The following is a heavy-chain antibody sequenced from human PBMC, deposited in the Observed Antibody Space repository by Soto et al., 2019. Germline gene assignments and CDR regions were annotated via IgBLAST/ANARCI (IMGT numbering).Heavy chain of an antibody. CDR1: GYTFTSYA. CDR3: ARGKIVVVPAATDAFDI. CDR2: INAGNGNT. V-gene: IGHV1-3*01. D-gene: IGHD2-2*01. J-gene: IGHJ3*02. Sequence: ASVKVSCKASGYTFTSYAMHWVRQAPGQRLEWMGWINAGNGNTKYSQKFQGRVTITRDTSASTAYMELSSLRSEDTSVYYCARGKIVVVPAATDAFDIWGQGTMVTVSS.